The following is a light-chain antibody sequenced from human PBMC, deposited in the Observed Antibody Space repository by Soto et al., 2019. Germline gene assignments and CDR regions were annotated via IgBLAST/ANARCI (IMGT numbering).Light chain of an antibody. CDR3: QQYGNFPRT. CDR2: GAA. CDR1: ESIGKNY. Sequence: ETVLTQYPVTLALSPGERATLQCRASESIGKNYLAWYHQRPGRAPRLLIDGAATRVAGIPDRVFGSGSGTFFTLTIDRVEPEDFGVYSCQQYGNFPRTFGQGTKVE. V-gene: IGKV3-20*01. J-gene: IGKJ1*01.